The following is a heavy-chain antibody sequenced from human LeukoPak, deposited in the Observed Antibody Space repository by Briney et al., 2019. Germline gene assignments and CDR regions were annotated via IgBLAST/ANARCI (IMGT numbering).Heavy chain of an antibody. CDR1: GFTVSSNY. CDR2: ISGSGGST. V-gene: IGHV3-23*01. D-gene: IGHD3-3*01. J-gene: IGHJ4*01. Sequence: GGSLRLSCAASGFTVSSNYMSWVRQAPGKGLEWVSAISGSGGSTYYADSVKGRFTISRDNSKNTLYLQMNSLRAEDTAVYYCAKSRRFLEWFTYWGQGTLVTVSS. CDR3: AKSRRFLEWFTY.